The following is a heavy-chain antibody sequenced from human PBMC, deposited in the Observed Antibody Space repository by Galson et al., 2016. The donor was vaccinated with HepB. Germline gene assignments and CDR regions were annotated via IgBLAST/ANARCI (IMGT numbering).Heavy chain of an antibody. CDR3: ASMVPLYSGGWYVRGDGWFDP. CDR2: ISGSADSR. Sequence: SLRLSCAASGFTFSHYFVSWIRQAPGKGLEWVSYISGSADSRRYADSVKGRFTISRDNSKNSLYLQMNNLRAEDTAVYYCASMVPLYSGGWYVRGDGWFDPWGQGTLVTVSS. V-gene: IGHV3-11*01. J-gene: IGHJ5*02. CDR1: GFTFSHYF. D-gene: IGHD6-19*01.